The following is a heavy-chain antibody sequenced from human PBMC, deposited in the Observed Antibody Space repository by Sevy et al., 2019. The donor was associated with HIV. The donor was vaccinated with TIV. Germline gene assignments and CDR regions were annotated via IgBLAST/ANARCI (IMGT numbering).Heavy chain of an antibody. Sequence: GASVKVSCKASGGTFSSYAISWVRQAPGQGLEWMGGIIPIFGTANYAQKFQGRVTITADESTSTAYMELSSLRSEDTAVYYCARDLGRNSYSSNLGYYYYGMDVWGQGTTVTVSS. J-gene: IGHJ6*02. CDR3: ARDLGRNSYSSNLGYYYYGMDV. CDR2: IIPIFGTA. V-gene: IGHV1-69*13. CDR1: GGTFSSYA. D-gene: IGHD2-2*01.